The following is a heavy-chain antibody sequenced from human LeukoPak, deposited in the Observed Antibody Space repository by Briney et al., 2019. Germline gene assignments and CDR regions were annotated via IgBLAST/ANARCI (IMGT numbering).Heavy chain of an antibody. CDR3: ARGRRGSYSTPGSFDY. V-gene: IGHV4-34*01. Sequence: SETLSLTCAVYGGSFSGYYWSWIRQPPGKGLEWIGEINHSGSTNYNPSLKSRVTISVDTSKNQFSLKLSSVTAADTAVYYCARGRRGSYSTPGSFDYWGQGTLVTVSS. J-gene: IGHJ4*02. CDR2: INHSGST. D-gene: IGHD1-26*01. CDR1: GGSFSGYY.